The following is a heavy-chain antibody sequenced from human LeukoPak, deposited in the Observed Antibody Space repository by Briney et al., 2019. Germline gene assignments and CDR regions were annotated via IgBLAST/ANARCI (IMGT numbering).Heavy chain of an antibody. D-gene: IGHD3-9*01. V-gene: IGHV3-30-3*01. CDR1: GFTFSSYA. Sequence: PGGSLRLSCAASGFTFSSYAMHWVRRAPGKGLEWVAVISYDGSNKYYADSVKGRFTISRDNSKNTLYLQMNSLRAEDTTVYYCARDSGLRYFDWLSGVFDYWGQGTLVTVSS. CDR2: ISYDGSNK. CDR3: ARDSGLRYFDWLSGVFDY. J-gene: IGHJ4*02.